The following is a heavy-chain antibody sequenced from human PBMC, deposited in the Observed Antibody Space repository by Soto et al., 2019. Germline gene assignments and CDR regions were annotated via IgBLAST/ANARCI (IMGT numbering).Heavy chain of an antibody. V-gene: IGHV3-73*01. Sequence: GGSLRLSCAASGFTFSGSAMHWVRQASGKGLEWVGRIRSKANSYATAYAASVKGRFTISRDDSKKTAYLQMNSLKTEDTAVYYCTRQYSYVYYYGMDVWGQGTTVTVSS. J-gene: IGHJ6*02. CDR3: TRQYSYVYYYGMDV. CDR2: IRSKANSYAT. D-gene: IGHD2-15*01. CDR1: GFTFSGSA.